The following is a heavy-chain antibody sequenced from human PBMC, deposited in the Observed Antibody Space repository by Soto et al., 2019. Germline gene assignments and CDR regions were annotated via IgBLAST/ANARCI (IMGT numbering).Heavy chain of an antibody. CDR2: IIPIFGTA. CDR1: GGTFSSYA. D-gene: IGHD3-22*01. J-gene: IGHJ6*02. Sequence: GASVKVSCKASGGTFSSYAISWVRQAPGQGLEWMGGIIPIFGTANYAQKFQGRVTITADESTSTAYMELSSLRSEDTAVYYCARGVIVVVITTDYYYYGMDVWGQGTTVTVSS. CDR3: ARGVIVVVITTDYYYYGMDV. V-gene: IGHV1-69*13.